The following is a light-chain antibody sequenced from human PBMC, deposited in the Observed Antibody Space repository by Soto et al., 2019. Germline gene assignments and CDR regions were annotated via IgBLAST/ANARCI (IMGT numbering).Light chain of an antibody. CDR1: QDISNY. V-gene: IGKV1-33*01. J-gene: IGKJ4*01. Sequence: DIQMTQSPSTLSGSVGDRVTITCQASQDISNYLNWYQQKPGKAPKLPIYDASNLETGVPSRFSGSGSGTDFTFTISSLQPEDIATYYCQQYDNLPLTFGGGTKVDIK. CDR2: DAS. CDR3: QQYDNLPLT.